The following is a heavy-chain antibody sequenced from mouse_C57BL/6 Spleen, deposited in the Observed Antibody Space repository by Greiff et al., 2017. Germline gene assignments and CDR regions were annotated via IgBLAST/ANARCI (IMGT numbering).Heavy chain of an antibody. CDR2: INPSNGGT. J-gene: IGHJ1*03. V-gene: IGHV1-53*01. D-gene: IGHD2-4*01. Sequence: QVQLQQPGTELVKPGASVKLSCKASGYTFTSYWMHWVKQRPGQGLEWIGNINPSNGGTNYNAKFKSKATLTVDKSSSTAYMQLSSLTSEDSAVYCCARRGGRYDYGEGYFDVWGTGTTVTVSS. CDR3: ARRGGRYDYGEGYFDV. CDR1: GYTFTSYW.